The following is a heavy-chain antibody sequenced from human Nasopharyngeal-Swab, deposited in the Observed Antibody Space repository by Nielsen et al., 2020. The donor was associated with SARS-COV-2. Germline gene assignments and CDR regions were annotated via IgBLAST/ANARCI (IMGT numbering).Heavy chain of an antibody. CDR3: ARQSVRSIVVVVAVKGYYYMDV. J-gene: IGHJ6*03. Sequence: SETLSLTCTVSGDSITNYYWSWIRQPPGKELEWIGNFYYSGSTYYNPSLKSRVTISVDTSKNQFSLKLSSVTAADTAVYYCARQSVRSIVVVVAVKGYYYMDVWGKGTTVTVSS. V-gene: IGHV4-59*04. CDR2: FYYSGST. D-gene: IGHD2-15*01. CDR1: GDSITNYY.